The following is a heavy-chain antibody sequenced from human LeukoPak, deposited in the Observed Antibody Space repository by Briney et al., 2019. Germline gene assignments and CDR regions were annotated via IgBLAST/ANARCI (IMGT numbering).Heavy chain of an antibody. Sequence: GGSLRLSCAASGFTFSSYGMHWVRQAPGKGLEWVAVISYDGSNKYYADSVKGRFTISRDNSKNTLYLQMNSLRAEDTAVYYCAKGVKYYDFWTGGYWGQGTLVTVSS. V-gene: IGHV3-30*18. CDR1: GFTFSSYG. J-gene: IGHJ4*02. CDR2: ISYDGSNK. D-gene: IGHD3-3*01. CDR3: AKGVKYYDFWTGGY.